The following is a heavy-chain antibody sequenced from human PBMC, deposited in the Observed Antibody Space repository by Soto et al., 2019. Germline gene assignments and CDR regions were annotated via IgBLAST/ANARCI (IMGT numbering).Heavy chain of an antibody. J-gene: IGHJ4*02. V-gene: IGHV1-2*04. CDR1: GHTFNGYH. CDR2: INPNSGGT. Sequence: ASVKVSCKASGHTFNGYHMFWVRQAPGQGLEWMGWINPNSGGTNYAQKFQGWVTMTRDTSISTAYMELSRLRSDDTAVYYCARAPGIQLWLSFDYWGQGTLVTVSS. CDR3: ARAPGIQLWLSFDY. D-gene: IGHD5-18*01.